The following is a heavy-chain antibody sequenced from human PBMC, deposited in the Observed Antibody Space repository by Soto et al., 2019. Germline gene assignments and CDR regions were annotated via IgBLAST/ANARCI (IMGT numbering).Heavy chain of an antibody. CDR3: ARGAPFAVVSAMCN. J-gene: IGHJ4*02. V-gene: IGHV3-30*04. CDR1: GFTFSNFA. Sequence: QVQLAQSGGGVVQPGGSLRLSCVASGFTFSNFAMHWVRQSPGKGLEWVAGLSNDGKKDFYADSVKGRFTVSRDNSKSTQHLQMNSLTAEDTAVYYCARGAPFAVVSAMCNWGQGAQVTVPS. D-gene: IGHD2-21*01. CDR2: LSNDGKKD.